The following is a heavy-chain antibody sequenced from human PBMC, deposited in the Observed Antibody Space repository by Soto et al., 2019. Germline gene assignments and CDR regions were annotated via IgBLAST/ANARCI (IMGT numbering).Heavy chain of an antibody. D-gene: IGHD4-4*01. CDR3: AREGGRRSTDLRLLDY. CDR1: GFNFSDYY. Sequence: QVQLVESGGGLVKPGGSLRLSCAASGFNFSDYYMAWIRQAPGKGLEWLAYLSGPGYTIYHADSVRGRFTISRDNARNSLYLQMNNLRADDTAVYYCAREGGRRSTDLRLLDYWGQGTLITVSS. V-gene: IGHV3-11*01. CDR2: LSGPGYTI. J-gene: IGHJ4*02.